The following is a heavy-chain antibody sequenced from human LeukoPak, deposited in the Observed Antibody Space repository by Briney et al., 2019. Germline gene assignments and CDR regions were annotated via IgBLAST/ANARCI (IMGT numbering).Heavy chain of an antibody. CDR3: ARTTYYYGSGSYYDDFDY. CDR1: GDSISSGNYY. D-gene: IGHD3-10*01. Sequence: PSETLSLTCTVSGDSISSGNYYWSWMRQPAGRGLEWIGRFSITGSTDYNPSLKSRVTISVDTSKNQYSLKLSSVTAADTAVYYCARTTYYYGSGSYYDDFDYWGQGTLVTVSS. CDR2: FSITGST. V-gene: IGHV4-61*02. J-gene: IGHJ4*02.